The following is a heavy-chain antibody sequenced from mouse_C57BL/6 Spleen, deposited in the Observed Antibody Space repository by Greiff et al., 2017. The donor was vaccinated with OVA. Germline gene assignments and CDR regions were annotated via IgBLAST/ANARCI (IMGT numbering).Heavy chain of an antibody. CDR2: IYPGDGDT. V-gene: IGHV1-82*01. CDR1: GYAFSSSW. J-gene: IGHJ4*01. Sequence: VQLQQSGPELVKPGASVKISCKASGYAFSSSWMNWVKQRPGKGLEWIGRIYPGDGDTNYNGKFKGKATLTADKSSSTAYMQLSSLTSEDSAVYFCARGYYSNYEDAMDYWGQGTSVTVSS. CDR3: ARGYYSNYEDAMDY. D-gene: IGHD2-5*01.